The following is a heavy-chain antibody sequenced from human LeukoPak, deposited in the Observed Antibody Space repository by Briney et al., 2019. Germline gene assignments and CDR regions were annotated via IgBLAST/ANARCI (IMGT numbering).Heavy chain of an antibody. CDR2: IYYSGST. CDR1: GGSISSSSYY. J-gene: IGHJ4*02. V-gene: IGHV4-39*06. CDR3: ARVVAAAGVDY. D-gene: IGHD6-13*01. Sequence: SETLSLTCTVSGGSISSSSYYWGWIRQPPGKGLEWIGSIYYSGSTYYNPSLKSRVTISVDTSKNQFPLKLSSVTAADTAVYYCARVVAAAGVDYWGQGTLVTVSS.